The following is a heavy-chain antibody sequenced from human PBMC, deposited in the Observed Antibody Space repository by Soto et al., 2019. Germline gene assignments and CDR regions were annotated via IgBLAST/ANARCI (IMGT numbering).Heavy chain of an antibody. V-gene: IGHV3-72*01. CDR1: GFTFSDYH. CDR2: ARNDPRARTT. D-gene: IGHD6-13*01. Sequence: EMQLVESGGGLVQPGGSLRLSCAASGFTFSDYHMEWVRQAPGKGLEWIGRARNDPRARTTPHAASVRGRLITSRDDSENSLYLQMNSLKTEDTAVYYCVGSLQYWGQGTLVTVSS. CDR3: VGSLQY. J-gene: IGHJ4*02.